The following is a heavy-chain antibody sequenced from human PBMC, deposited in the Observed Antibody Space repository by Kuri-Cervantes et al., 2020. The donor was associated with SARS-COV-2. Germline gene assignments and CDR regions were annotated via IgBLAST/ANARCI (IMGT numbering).Heavy chain of an antibody. Sequence: GESLKISCAASGFTFSSYSMNWARQAPGKGLEWVSYISSSSSYIYYADSVKGRFTISRDNTKNSLYLQMNSLRAADTAVYYCARELGCWSFDYWGQGTLVTVSS. D-gene: IGHD2-15*01. J-gene: IGHJ4*02. CDR3: ARELGCWSFDY. V-gene: IGHV3-21*05. CDR2: ISSSSSYI. CDR1: GFTFSSYS.